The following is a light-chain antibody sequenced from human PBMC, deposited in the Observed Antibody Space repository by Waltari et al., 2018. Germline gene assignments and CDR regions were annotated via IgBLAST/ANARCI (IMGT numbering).Light chain of an antibody. CDR3: QQYYRSRT. V-gene: IGKV4-1*01. CDR1: QSVLYNSNDKNY. J-gene: IGKJ1*01. CDR2: WAS. Sequence: SLGERATINCKSSQSVLYNSNDKNYLAWYQQKPGQPPKLLIYWASTRESGVPDRFSGSGSGTDFTLTISSLQAEDVAVYYCQQYYRSRTFGQGTKVEIK.